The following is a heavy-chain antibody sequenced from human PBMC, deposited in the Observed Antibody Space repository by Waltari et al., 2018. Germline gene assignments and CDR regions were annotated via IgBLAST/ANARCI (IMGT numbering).Heavy chain of an antibody. Sequence: QIQLVQSGAEVKRPGASVKVSCKASGYTFTSYGISWVRQALGQGLEGMGWVSTYNGNKHYAQNLQGRVTMTTDTSTSTAYMELRSLTSDDTAVYYCAREAYDFLAGSGYYGLDVWGQGTTVTVSS. D-gene: IGHD3-9*01. CDR1: GYTFTSYG. V-gene: IGHV1-18*04. J-gene: IGHJ6*02. CDR3: AREAYDFLAGSGYYGLDV. CDR2: VSTYNGNK.